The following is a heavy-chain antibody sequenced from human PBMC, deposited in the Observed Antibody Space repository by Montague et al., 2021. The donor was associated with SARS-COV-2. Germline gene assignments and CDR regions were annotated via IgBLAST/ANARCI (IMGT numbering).Heavy chain of an antibody. V-gene: IGHV4-59*01. CDR1: GGSISSYY. Sequence: SETLSLTCTVSGGSISSYYWSWIRQPPGKRLEWIGYIYYSGSTNYNPSLKSRVTISVDTSKNQFSLKLSSVTAADTAVYYCARGREYSSSAGFDYWGQGTLVTVSS. D-gene: IGHD6-6*01. J-gene: IGHJ4*02. CDR3: ARGREYSSSAGFDY. CDR2: IYYSGST.